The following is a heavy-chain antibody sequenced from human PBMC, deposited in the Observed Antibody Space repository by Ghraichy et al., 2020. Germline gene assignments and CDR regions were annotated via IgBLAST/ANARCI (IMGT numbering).Heavy chain of an antibody. Sequence: SVKVSCKASGDTFSSHGISWVRQAPGQGLEWMGSFIPILDISNYAQKFQGRVTISADKSTSTAYMELTSLRSEDTAVYYCARERYYDISGFSFELQHWGQGTPVTVSS. D-gene: IGHD3-22*01. CDR3: ARERYYDISGFSFELQH. CDR1: GDTFSSHG. J-gene: IGHJ1*01. V-gene: IGHV1-69*04. CDR2: FIPILDIS.